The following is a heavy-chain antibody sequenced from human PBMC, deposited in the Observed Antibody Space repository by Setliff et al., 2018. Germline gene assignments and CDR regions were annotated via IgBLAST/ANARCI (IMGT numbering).Heavy chain of an antibody. D-gene: IGHD2-2*01. J-gene: IGHJ3*02. CDR3: ARGRMRGSCSGPSCTYDPFDI. Sequence: SETLSLTCAVYDGSFSDYYWSWTRQPPGKGPEWIGEINHSGSTNYKSSLKSRVTISVDTSKNQFSLKLNSVTAADTAVYYCARGRMRGSCSGPSCTYDPFDIWGQGTPVTVSS. V-gene: IGHV4-34*01. CDR2: INHSGST. CDR1: DGSFSDYY.